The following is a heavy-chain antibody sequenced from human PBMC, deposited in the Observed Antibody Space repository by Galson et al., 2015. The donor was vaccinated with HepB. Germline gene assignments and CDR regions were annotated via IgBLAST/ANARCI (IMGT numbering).Heavy chain of an antibody. D-gene: IGHD4-17*01. CDR1: GFTFSSYE. Sequence: SLRLSCAASGFTFSSYEMNWVRQAPGKGLEWISYASSSGAIYHADSVRGRFTISRDNAKNSLYLQMNSLRAEDTGVYYCARDLPLYGANDNYYGMDVWGQGTTVTVSS. V-gene: IGHV3-48*03. CDR2: ASSSGAI. CDR3: ARDLPLYGANDNYYGMDV. J-gene: IGHJ6*02.